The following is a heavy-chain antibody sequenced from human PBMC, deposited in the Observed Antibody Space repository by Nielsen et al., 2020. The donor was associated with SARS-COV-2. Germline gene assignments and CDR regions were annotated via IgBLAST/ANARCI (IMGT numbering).Heavy chain of an antibody. CDR2: MSFDGTIE. D-gene: IGHD3-9*01. CDR1: GFTFTSYA. J-gene: IGHJ6*02. V-gene: IGHV3-30*04. Sequence: LSCAASGFTFTSYAMHWVRQAPGKGVEWVAVMSFDGTIEYYAESVKGRFTIPRDTSQTTLSLQLNSLKTEDTALYYCAREGRTKFFDSASYYFGVDVWGQGTTVNVSS. CDR3: AREGRTKFFDSASYYFGVDV.